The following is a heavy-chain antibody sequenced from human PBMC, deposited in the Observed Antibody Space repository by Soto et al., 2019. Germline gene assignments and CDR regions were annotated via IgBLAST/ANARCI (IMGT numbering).Heavy chain of an antibody. J-gene: IGHJ4*02. Sequence: PSETLSLTCTVSGCSISSYYWSWIRQPPGKGLEWIGYIYYSGSTNYNPSLKSRVTISVDTSKNQFSLKLSSVTAADTAVYYCARDQDTAFDYWGQGTLVTVSS. V-gene: IGHV4-59*01. D-gene: IGHD2-21*02. CDR1: GCSISSYY. CDR2: IYYSGST. CDR3: ARDQDTAFDY.